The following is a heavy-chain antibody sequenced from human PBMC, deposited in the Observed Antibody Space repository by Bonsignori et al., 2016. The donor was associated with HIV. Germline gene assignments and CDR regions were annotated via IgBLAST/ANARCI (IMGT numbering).Heavy chain of an antibody. J-gene: IGHJ4*02. CDR2: INPYSGGT. CDR3: ARDGFMAAVEMATRKLKIFDF. D-gene: IGHD5-24*01. Sequence: WVRQAPGQGLEWMGWINPYSGGTDSAQKFQGRVTMTRDTSISTAYMELSGLNSDDTAVYYCARDGFMAAVEMATRKLKIFDFWGQGTLVTVSS. V-gene: IGHV1-2*02.